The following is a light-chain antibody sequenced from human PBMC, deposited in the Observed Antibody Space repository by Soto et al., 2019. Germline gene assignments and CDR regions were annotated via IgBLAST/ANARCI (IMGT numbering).Light chain of an antibody. J-gene: IGLJ2*01. CDR1: SSDVGGYNY. CDR2: EVS. CDR3: SSYAGSSVV. Sequence: QSALTQPPSASGSPGQSVTISCTGTSSDVGGYNYVSWYQHHPGKAPKLMLYEVSMRPSGVPDRFSGSKSGNTASLTVSGLQAEDEADYYCSSYAGSSVVFGGGTKLTVL. V-gene: IGLV2-8*01.